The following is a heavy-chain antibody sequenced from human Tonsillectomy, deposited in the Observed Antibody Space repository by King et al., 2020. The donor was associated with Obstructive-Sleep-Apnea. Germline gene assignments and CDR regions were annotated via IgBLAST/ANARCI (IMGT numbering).Heavy chain of an antibody. Sequence: LQLQESGPGLVKPSETLSLTCTVSGGSINRSNYHWGWIRQPPGKGLEWIGSIFYSGSTYYNPSLKSRVTISVDTSKNQFSLKLSSVTAADTAVYYCARKIQGYSIFGVVNAYWGQGTQVTVSS. CDR3: ARKIQGYSIFGVVNAY. D-gene: IGHD3-3*01. J-gene: IGHJ4*02. V-gene: IGHV4-39*07. CDR1: GGSINRSNYH. CDR2: IFYSGST.